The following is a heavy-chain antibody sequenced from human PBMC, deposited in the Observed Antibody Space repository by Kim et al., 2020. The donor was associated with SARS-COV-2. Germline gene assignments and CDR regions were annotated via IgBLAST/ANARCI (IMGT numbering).Heavy chain of an antibody. D-gene: IGHD3-22*01. CDR1: GFTVSSNY. CDR2: IYSGGST. V-gene: IGHV3-53*01. CDR3: ASLGGYDSSGYSVDY. J-gene: IGHJ4*02. Sequence: GGSLRLSCAASGFTVSSNYMSWVRQAPGKGLEWVSVIYSGGSTYYADSVKGRFTISRDNSKNTLYLQMNSLRAEDTAVYYCASLGGYDSSGYSVDYWGQGTLVTVSS.